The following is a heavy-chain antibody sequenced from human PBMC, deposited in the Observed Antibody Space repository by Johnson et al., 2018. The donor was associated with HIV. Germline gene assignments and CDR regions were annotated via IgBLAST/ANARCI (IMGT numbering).Heavy chain of an antibody. Sequence: QVQLVESGGGVVQPGGSLRLSCAASGLTLSRCDMHWVRQAPGKGLEWVAFIRYADSVKGRFTISRDNAKNSLYLQMNSLRAEDTALFYCAKGTGDKGTIPEDAFDIWGQGTMVTVSS. CDR2: IR. CDR1: GLTLSRCD. D-gene: IGHD7-27*01. V-gene: IGHV3-30*02. J-gene: IGHJ3*02. CDR3: AKGTGDKGTIPEDAFDI.